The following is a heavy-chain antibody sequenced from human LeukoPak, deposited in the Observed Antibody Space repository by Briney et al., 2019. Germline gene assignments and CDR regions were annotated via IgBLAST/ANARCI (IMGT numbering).Heavy chain of an antibody. Sequence: SERDSLTCTVSGGSISSYYWSWIRQPPGKGLEWIGYIYYSVSTNYNPSLKSRVTISVDTSKNKLSSVTAADTAVYYCARQLGNYFDYWGQGTLVTVSS. V-gene: IGHV4-59*08. CDR3: ARQLGNYFDY. J-gene: IGHJ4*02. CDR1: GGSISSYY. CDR2: IYYSVST.